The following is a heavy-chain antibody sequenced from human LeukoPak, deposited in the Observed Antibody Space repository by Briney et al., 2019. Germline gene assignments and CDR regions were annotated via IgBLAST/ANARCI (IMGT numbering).Heavy chain of an antibody. CDR2: FDPEDGET. CDR3: ATESGEYGSGSLPSNWFDP. CDR1: GYTLTELS. D-gene: IGHD3-10*01. Sequence: GASVKVSCKVSGYTLTELSMHWVRQAPGKGLEWMGGFDPEDGETIYAQKFQGRVTMTEDTSTDTAYMELSSLRSEDTAVYYRATESGEYGSGSLPSNWFDPWGQGTLVTVSS. J-gene: IGHJ5*02. V-gene: IGHV1-24*01.